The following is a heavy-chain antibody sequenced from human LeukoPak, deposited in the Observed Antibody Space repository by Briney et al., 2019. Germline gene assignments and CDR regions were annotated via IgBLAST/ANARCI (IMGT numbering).Heavy chain of an antibody. CDR3: ARHYGDYAFDP. CDR1: GGSIGSYY. Sequence: SETLSLTCTVSGGSIGSYYWSWIRQPPGKGLEWIGYIYYSGSTNYNPSLKSRVTISVDTSKNQFSLKLSSVTAADTAVYYCARHYGDYAFDPWGQGTLVTVSS. J-gene: IGHJ5*02. D-gene: IGHD4-17*01. CDR2: IYYSGST. V-gene: IGHV4-59*01.